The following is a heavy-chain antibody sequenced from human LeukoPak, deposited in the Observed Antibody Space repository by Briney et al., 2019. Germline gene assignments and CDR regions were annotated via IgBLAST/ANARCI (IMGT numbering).Heavy chain of an antibody. CDR2: ISSSGSTV. Sequence: GGSLRLSCAASGFTFSSYEMNWVRQAPGKGLEWVSYISSSGSTVYYADSVKGRFTISRDNAKNSLYLQMNSLRAEDTAVYYCARGFAVDYYYYMDVWGKGTTVTISS. CDR3: ARGFAVDYYYYMDV. V-gene: IGHV3-48*03. J-gene: IGHJ6*03. CDR1: GFTFSSYE.